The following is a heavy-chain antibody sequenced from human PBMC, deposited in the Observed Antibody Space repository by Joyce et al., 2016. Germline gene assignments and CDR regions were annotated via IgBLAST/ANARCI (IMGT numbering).Heavy chain of an antibody. D-gene: IGHD2-21*01. CDR2: LNREGKTT. V-gene: IGHV3-74*03. CDR1: GFAFGNYW. CDR3: ARGPYCAAYCQTHGPFYFDR. Sequence: EARLVQSGGGFFQPGESLRLSCEASGFAFGNYWMYWVRQVPGKAPDGVSRLNREGKTTEYADSVEGRFTISRDNDKNTLYLDMNSLRVDDTAVFFCARGPYCAAYCQTHGPFYFDRWGQGTQVTVST. J-gene: IGHJ4*02.